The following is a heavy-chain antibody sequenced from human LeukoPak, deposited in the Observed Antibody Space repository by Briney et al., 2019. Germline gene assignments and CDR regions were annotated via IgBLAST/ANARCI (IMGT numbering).Heavy chain of an antibody. Sequence: GGSLRLSCAASGFTFARYDMHWIRQAPVKGLEWVAHIRFDGSKLHYADSLRGRFAIPRDNSKDTLYLQIYNLRVEDTAVYYCVREKSTGNYRTSDFWGRGALLTVSS. J-gene: IGHJ4*02. V-gene: IGHV3-30*09. D-gene: IGHD2-8*02. CDR1: GFTFARYD. CDR3: VREKSTGNYRTSDF. CDR2: IRFDGSKL.